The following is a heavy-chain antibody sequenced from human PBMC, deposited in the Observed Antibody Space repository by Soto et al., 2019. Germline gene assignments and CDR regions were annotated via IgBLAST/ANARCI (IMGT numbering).Heavy chain of an antibody. CDR2: INHSGST. CDR1: GGSFSGYY. V-gene: IGHV4-34*01. CDR3: ARLQVVVLMVYAMGWFDP. D-gene: IGHD2-8*01. Sequence: SETLSLTCAVYGGSFSGYYCSWIRQPPGKGLEWIGEINHSGSTNYNPSLKSRVTISVDTSKNQFSLKLSSVTAADTAVYYCARLQVVVLMVYAMGWFDPWGQGTLVTVSS. J-gene: IGHJ5*02.